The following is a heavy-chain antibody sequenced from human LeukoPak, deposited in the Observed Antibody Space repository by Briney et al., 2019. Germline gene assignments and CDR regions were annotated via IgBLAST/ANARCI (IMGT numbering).Heavy chain of an antibody. CDR1: GGTFSSYA. J-gene: IGHJ3*02. Sequence: SVKVSCKASGGTFSSYAISWVRQAPGQGLEWMGGIIPIFGTANYAQKFQGRVTITADESTSTAYMELSSLRSEDTAVYYCARGGGGYCGSTSCYSFEAFDIWGQGTMVTVSS. CDR2: IIPIFGTA. D-gene: IGHD2-2*01. CDR3: ARGGGGYCGSTSCYSFEAFDI. V-gene: IGHV1-69*01.